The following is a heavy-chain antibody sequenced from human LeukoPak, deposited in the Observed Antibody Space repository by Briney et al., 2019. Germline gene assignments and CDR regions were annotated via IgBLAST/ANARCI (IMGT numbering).Heavy chain of an antibody. Sequence: TGGSLRLSCAASGFTFSNAWMSWVRQAPGKGLEWVGRIKSKTDGGTTDYAAPVKGRFTISRDDSKNTLYLQMNSLKTEDTAVYYCTKALQLWFHFDYWGQGTLVTVSS. CDR1: GFTFSNAW. D-gene: IGHD5-18*01. V-gene: IGHV3-15*01. CDR2: IKSKTDGGTT. J-gene: IGHJ4*02. CDR3: TKALQLWFHFDY.